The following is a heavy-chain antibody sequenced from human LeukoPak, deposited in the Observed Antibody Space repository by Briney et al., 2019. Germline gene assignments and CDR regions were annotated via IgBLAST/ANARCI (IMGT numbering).Heavy chain of an antibody. V-gene: IGHV3-7*01. D-gene: IGHD2-2*02. CDR1: GFTFSSYW. CDR2: IKQDGSEK. Sequence: GGSLRLSCAASGFTFSSYWMSWVRQAPGKGLEWVANIKQDGSEKYYVDSVKGRFTISRDNAKNSPYLQMNSLRAEDTAVYYCARDGYCSSTSCYTGLVYWGQGTLVTVSS. CDR3: ARDGYCSSTSCYTGLVY. J-gene: IGHJ4*02.